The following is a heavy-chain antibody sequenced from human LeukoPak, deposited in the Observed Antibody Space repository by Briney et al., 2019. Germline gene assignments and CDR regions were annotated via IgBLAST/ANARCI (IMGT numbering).Heavy chain of an antibody. CDR1: GGTFSSYA. CDR2: IIPIFGTA. D-gene: IGHD3-9*01. J-gene: IGHJ4*02. V-gene: IGHV1-69*01. Sequence: SVKVSCKASGGTFSSYAISWVRQAPGQGLEWMGGIIPIFGTANYAQKFQGRVTITADESTSTAYMELSSLRSEDTAVYYCARSGVLRYFDWLSNYFDYWGQGTLVTVSS. CDR3: ARSGVLRYFDWLSNYFDY.